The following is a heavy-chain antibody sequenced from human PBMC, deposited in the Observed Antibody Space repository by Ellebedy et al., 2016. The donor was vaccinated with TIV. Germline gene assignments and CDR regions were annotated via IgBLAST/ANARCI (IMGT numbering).Heavy chain of an antibody. Sequence: GGSLRLSXAASGFTFSGSAMHWVRQASGKGLEWVGRIRSKANSYATAYAASVKGRFTISRDDSKNTAYLQMNSLKTEDTAVYYCAKSVNDRATAGDYWGQGTLVTVSS. V-gene: IGHV3-73*01. CDR1: GFTFSGSA. CDR2: IRSKANSYAT. CDR3: AKSVNDRATAGDY. D-gene: IGHD2-21*02. J-gene: IGHJ4*02.